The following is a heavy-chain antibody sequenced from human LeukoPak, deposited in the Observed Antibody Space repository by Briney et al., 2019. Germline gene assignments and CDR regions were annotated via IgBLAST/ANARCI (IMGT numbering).Heavy chain of an antibody. V-gene: IGHV3-53*04. CDR2: IYSGGST. CDR1: AFTVSSNY. D-gene: IGHD3-10*01. J-gene: IGHJ3*02. CDR3: ARVYYGSGSHYNKPGAFDI. Sequence: GGSLRLSCPASAFTVSSNYMSWVRQAPGKGLEWVSVIYSGGSTYYADSVKGRFTISRHNSKNTLYLQMKSLRAEDTAVYYCARVYYGSGSHYNKPGAFDIWGQGTMVTVSS.